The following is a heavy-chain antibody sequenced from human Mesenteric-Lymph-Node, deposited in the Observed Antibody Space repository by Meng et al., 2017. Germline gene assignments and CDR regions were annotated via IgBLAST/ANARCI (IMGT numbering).Heavy chain of an antibody. CDR1: GVSLRTSGVG. D-gene: IGHD2-2*01. J-gene: IGHJ4*02. Sequence: ITLKALWPPPVNPPQALTITCTFSGVSLRTSGVGVGWISQPPGKALEWLALIYWDDDKRYSPSLKSRLTITKDTSKNQVVLTMTNMDPVDTATYYCAHSGDTVVPAIFDYWGQGTLVTVSS. CDR3: AHSGDTVVPAIFDY. V-gene: IGHV2-5*02. CDR2: IYWDDDK.